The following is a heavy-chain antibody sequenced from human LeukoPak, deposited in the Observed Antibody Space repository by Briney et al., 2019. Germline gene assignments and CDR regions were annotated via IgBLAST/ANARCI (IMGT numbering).Heavy chain of an antibody. V-gene: IGHV3-23*01. D-gene: IGHD3-9*01. J-gene: IGHJ4*02. CDR1: GFPVGSYA. Sequence: GGSLRLSCAASGFPVGSYAMGWVRQAPGKGLEWVSAISTSGGSTYYADSVRGRFTISRDISKNTLYLQMSSLRVEDTPVYYCAKDKSGEYCDSLTGYYPQTFDYWGQGTLVTVSS. CDR3: AKDKSGEYCDSLTGYYPQTFDY. CDR2: ISTSGGST.